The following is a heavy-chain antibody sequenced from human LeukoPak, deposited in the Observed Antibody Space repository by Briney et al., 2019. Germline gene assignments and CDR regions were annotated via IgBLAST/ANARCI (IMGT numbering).Heavy chain of an antibody. Sequence: GRSLRLSCAASGFTFDDYAMHWVRQAPGKGLEWVSGISWNSGSIGYADSVKGRFTISRDNAKNSLYLQMNGLRAEDMALYYCAKDYGDYPTYYFDYWGQGTLVTVSS. CDR1: GFTFDDYA. D-gene: IGHD4-17*01. V-gene: IGHV3-9*03. CDR3: AKDYGDYPTYYFDY. J-gene: IGHJ4*02. CDR2: ISWNSGSI.